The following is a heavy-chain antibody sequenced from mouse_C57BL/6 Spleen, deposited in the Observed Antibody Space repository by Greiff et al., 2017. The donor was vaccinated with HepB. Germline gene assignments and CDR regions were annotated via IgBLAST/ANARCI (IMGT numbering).Heavy chain of an antibody. V-gene: IGHV7-3*01. Sequence: LVESGGGLVQPGGSLSLSCAASGFTFTDYYMSWVRQPPGKALEWLGFIRNKANGYTTEYSASVKGRFTISRDNSQSILYLQMNALRAEDSATYYCARYIRGSSYDAMDYWGQGTSVTVSS. J-gene: IGHJ4*01. CDR1: GFTFTDYY. CDR3: ARYIRGSSYDAMDY. D-gene: IGHD1-1*01. CDR2: IRNKANGYTT.